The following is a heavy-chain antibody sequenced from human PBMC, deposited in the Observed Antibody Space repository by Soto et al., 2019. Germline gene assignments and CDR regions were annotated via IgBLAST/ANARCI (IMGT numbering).Heavy chain of an antibody. J-gene: IGHJ6*02. CDR3: ARAYGGFDNGLDV. D-gene: IGHD5-12*01. CDR1: GDSIRSYY. CDR2: IYYSGST. Sequence: TLSLTCTVSGDSIRSYYWTWIRQPPGKGLELIGYIYYSGSTRYNPSLKSRVTISVDMSKNQFSLKLSSVIAADTAVYYCARAYGGFDNGLDVWGQGTAVTVSS. V-gene: IGHV4-59*01.